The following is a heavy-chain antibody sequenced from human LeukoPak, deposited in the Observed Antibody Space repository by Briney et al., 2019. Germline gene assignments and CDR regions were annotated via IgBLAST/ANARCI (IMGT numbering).Heavy chain of an antibody. J-gene: IGHJ4*02. CDR1: GFTFSSYT. D-gene: IGHD7-27*01. CDR2: ITTSDGNT. V-gene: IGHV3-23*01. Sequence: GGSLRPSCAASGFTFSSYTMSWVRQAPGKGLEWVSTITTSDGNTYYADSVKGRFTVSRDNSKNTLFLQMNSLRAEDTAVYYCAKDGGLWVSAHWGDSWGRGTLVTVSS. CDR3: AKDGGLWVSAHWGDS.